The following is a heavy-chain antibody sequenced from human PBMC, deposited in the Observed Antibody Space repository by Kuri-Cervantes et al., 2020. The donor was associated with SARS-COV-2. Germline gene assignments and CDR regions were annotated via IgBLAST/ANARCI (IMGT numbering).Heavy chain of an antibody. CDR3: ARDSLGYGDYYFDY. V-gene: IGHV1-18*01. CDR2: ISAYNGNT. Sequence: ASVKVSCKASGYTFTSYGISWVRQAPGQGLEWMGWISAYNGNTNYAQKLQGRVTITADESTSTAYMELSSLRSEDTAVYYCARDSLGYGDYYFDYWGQGTLVTVSS. CDR1: GYTFTSYG. J-gene: IGHJ4*02. D-gene: IGHD4-17*01.